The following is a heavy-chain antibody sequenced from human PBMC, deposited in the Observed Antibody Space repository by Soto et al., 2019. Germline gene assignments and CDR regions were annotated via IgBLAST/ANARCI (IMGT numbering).Heavy chain of an antibody. CDR2: IWYDGINK. D-gene: IGHD1-7*01. Sequence: QVQLVESGGGVVQPGSSLRLSCAASGFTFSSCGMHWVRQAPGKGLEWVAVIWYDGINKYYADSVKGRFTISRDNSKNTLYLQMNSLRAEDTAVYYCARRDQTTYLHYYYYYGMDVWGQGTMVTVSS. V-gene: IGHV3-33*01. CDR3: ARRDQTTYLHYYYYYGMDV. CDR1: GFTFSSCG. J-gene: IGHJ6*02.